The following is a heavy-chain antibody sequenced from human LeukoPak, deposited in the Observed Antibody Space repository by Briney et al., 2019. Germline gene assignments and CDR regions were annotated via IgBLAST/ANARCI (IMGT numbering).Heavy chain of an antibody. CDR1: GFTFSSYA. J-gene: IGHJ4*02. CDR3: AGDSIRGGWYGGVDY. CDR2: MSFDGSNK. D-gene: IGHD6-19*01. Sequence: PGRSLRLSCAASGFTFSSYAMHWVRQAPGKGLEWVALMSFDGSNKYYADSVKGRFTISRDNSKSTLYLQMNSLRPEDTAVYYCAGDSIRGGWYGGVDYWGQGTLVTVSS. V-gene: IGHV3-30-3*01.